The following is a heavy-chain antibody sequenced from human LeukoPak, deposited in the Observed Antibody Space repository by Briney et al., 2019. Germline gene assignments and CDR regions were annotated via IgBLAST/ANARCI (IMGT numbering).Heavy chain of an antibody. Sequence: SETLSLTCAVYGGSFSGYYWSWIWQPPGKGLEWIGYIYYRGSTNYNPSLKSRVTISVDTSKNQFSLKLSSVTAADTAVYYCARNPPTHDYWGHRTLVTVSS. J-gene: IGHJ4*01. CDR2: IYYRGST. CDR3: ARNPPTHDY. V-gene: IGHV4-59*01. CDR1: GGSFSGYY.